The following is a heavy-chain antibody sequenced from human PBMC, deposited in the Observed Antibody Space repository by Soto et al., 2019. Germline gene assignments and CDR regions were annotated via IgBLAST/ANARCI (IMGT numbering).Heavy chain of an antibody. D-gene: IGHD1-26*01. Sequence: QVQLVQSGAEVKKPGSSVKVSCGASGGTFSSYPINWVRQAPGQGLEGMGGIIPFFGTSNYAQKFQGRVTITADESTSTAYMELRSLRSEDTAVYYCARVGHITNYGMAVWGQGTTVTVSS. V-gene: IGHV1-69*01. CDR1: GGTFSSYP. CDR2: IIPFFGTS. J-gene: IGHJ6*02. CDR3: ARVGHITNYGMAV.